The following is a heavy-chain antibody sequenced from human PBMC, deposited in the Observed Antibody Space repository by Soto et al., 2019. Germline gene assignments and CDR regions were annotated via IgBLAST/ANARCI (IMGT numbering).Heavy chain of an antibody. CDR3: ARDGYYHNWFDP. J-gene: IGHJ5*02. CDR1: GGSISSYY. CDR2: IYYSGST. V-gene: IGHV4-59*01. Sequence: SETLSLTCTVSGGSISSYYWSWIRQPPGKGLEWIGYIYYSGSTNYNPSLKSRVTISVDTSKNQFSLKLSSVTAADTAVYYCARDGYYHNWFDPWGQGTLVTVSS. D-gene: IGHD3-3*01.